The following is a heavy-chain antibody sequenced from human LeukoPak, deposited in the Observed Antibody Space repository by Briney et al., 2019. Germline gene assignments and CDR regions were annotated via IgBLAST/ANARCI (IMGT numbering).Heavy chain of an antibody. CDR1: GFTFSSYG. V-gene: IGHV3-48*01. Sequence: GGSLRLSCAAPGFTFSSYGMHWVRQAPGKGLEWVSYISSSSSTIYYADSVKGRFTISRDNAKNSLYLQMNSLRAEDTAVYYCARRLEQWLVRYYYYYMDVWGKGTTVTVSS. CDR2: ISSSSSTI. D-gene: IGHD6-19*01. J-gene: IGHJ6*03. CDR3: ARRLEQWLVRYYYYYMDV.